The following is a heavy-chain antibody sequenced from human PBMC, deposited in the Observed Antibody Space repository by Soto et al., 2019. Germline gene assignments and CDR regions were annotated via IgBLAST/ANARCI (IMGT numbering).Heavy chain of an antibody. CDR3: ARRMTAYFDF. Sequence: EVQLLESGGALVQPGGSLRLSCAASGFTFTTSAMSWVRQAPGKGLEWVSTLTGDVAYISYADSVKGRFTISRDNSQNTLYLQMNSLRADDTAIYYCARRMTAYFDFWGQGTLVTVSS. V-gene: IGHV3-23*01. CDR2: LTGDVAYI. D-gene: IGHD2-8*01. CDR1: GFTFTTSA. J-gene: IGHJ4*02.